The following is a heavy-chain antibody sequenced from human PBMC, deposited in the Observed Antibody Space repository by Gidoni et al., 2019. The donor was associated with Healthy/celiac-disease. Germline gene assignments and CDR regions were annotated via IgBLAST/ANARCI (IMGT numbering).Heavy chain of an antibody. Sequence: QVQLVQSGAEVKKPGASVKVSCKASGYTFTSYYMHWVRQAPGQGLEWMGIINPSGGSTSYAQKYQGRVTMTRDTSTSTVYMELSSLRSEDTAVYYCARPEYCSSTSCPKRGNYYYYYGMDVWGQGTTVTVSS. CDR3: ARPEYCSSTSCPKRGNYYYYYGMDV. D-gene: IGHD2-2*01. V-gene: IGHV1-46*01. CDR2: INPSGGST. J-gene: IGHJ6*02. CDR1: GYTFTSYY.